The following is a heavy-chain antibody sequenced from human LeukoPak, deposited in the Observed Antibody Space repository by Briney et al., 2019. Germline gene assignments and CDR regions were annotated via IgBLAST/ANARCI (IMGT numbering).Heavy chain of an antibody. CDR3: ARVSRMGSGGYYYYMDV. Sequence: ASVKVSCKASGYTFTGYYMHWVRQAPGQGLEWMGWINPNSGGTNYAQKFQGRVTMTRDTSISTAYMELSRLRSDDTAVYYCARVSRMGSGGYYYYMDVWGKGTTVTISS. V-gene: IGHV1-2*02. CDR1: GYTFTGYY. J-gene: IGHJ6*03. CDR2: INPNSGGT. D-gene: IGHD3-10*01.